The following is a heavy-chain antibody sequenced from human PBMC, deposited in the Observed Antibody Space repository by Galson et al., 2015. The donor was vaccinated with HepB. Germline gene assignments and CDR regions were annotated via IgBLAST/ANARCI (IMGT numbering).Heavy chain of an antibody. CDR2: ISGSGGSA. CDR1: GFTFSSYA. CDR3: AKVQGTYIVEVPAAHGGLVY. D-gene: IGHD2-2*01. Sequence: SLRLSCAASGFTFSSYAMSWVRQAPGKGLEWVSAISGSGGSAYYADSVKGRFTISRDNSKNTLYLQMNSLRAEDTAVYYCAKVQGTYIVEVPAAHGGLVYWGQGTLVTVSS. J-gene: IGHJ4*02. V-gene: IGHV3-23*01.